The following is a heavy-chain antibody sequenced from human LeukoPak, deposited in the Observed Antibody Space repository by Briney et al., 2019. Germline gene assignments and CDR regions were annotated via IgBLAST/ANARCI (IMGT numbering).Heavy chain of an antibody. Sequence: SQTLSLNCAISGDTVSSKTVTWNWIRQSPSRGLEWLGRTFYRSDWYDDYARSVKGRIIIQADTSKNQFSLQLKSVTPDDTAIYYCARVSVGDSSGEHFDYWGQGTQVTVSS. CDR3: ARVSVGDSSGEHFDY. J-gene: IGHJ4*02. CDR2: TFYRSDWYD. V-gene: IGHV6-1*01. D-gene: IGHD3-22*01. CDR1: GDTVSSKTVT.